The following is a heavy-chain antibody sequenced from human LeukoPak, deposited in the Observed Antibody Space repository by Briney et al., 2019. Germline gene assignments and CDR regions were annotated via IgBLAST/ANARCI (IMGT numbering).Heavy chain of an antibody. CDR1: GFTFSSYA. CDR3: AKDLTPYSSSPGLGY. CDR2: ISYDGSNK. D-gene: IGHD6-6*01. Sequence: GRSLRLSCAASGFTFSSYAMHWVRQAPGKGLEWVAVISYDGSNKYYADSVKGRFTISRDNSKNTLYLQMNSLRAEDTAVYYCAKDLTPYSSSPGLGYWGQGTLVTVSS. J-gene: IGHJ4*02. V-gene: IGHV3-30*04.